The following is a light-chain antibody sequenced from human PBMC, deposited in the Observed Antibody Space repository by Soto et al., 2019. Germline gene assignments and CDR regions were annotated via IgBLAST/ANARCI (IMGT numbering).Light chain of an antibody. J-gene: IGLJ1*01. CDR2: EVN. CDR1: TSDVGGYNL. CDR3: SSFTSTSTYV. V-gene: IGLV2-14*01. Sequence: QSVLTQPASVSGSPGQSITISCTGTTSDVGGYNLVSWYQQHPGKAPKLMIYEVNIRPSGISNRFSGSKSDNTASLTISGLQAEDEADYYCSSFTSTSTYVFGAGTKVTVL.